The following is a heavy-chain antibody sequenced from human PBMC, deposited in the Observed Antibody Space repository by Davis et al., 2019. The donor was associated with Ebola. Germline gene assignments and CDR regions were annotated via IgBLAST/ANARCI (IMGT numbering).Heavy chain of an antibody. CDR1: GGSISSHY. V-gene: IGHV4-59*11. CDR2: VYYSGST. D-gene: IGHD6-19*01. CDR3: ARGWDSSGWKD. Sequence: MPSETLSLTCTVPGGSISSHYWSWIRQPPGKGLEWIGYVYYSGSTNYNPSHKSRVTISVDSSKNQFSLKLSSVTAADTAVYYCARGWDSSGWKDWGQGTLVTVSS. J-gene: IGHJ4*02.